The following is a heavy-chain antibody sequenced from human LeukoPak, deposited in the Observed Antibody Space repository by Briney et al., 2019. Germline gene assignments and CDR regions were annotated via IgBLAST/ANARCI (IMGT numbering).Heavy chain of an antibody. D-gene: IGHD3-3*01. CDR3: AVFGGSPYYYYMDV. Sequence: ASVKVSCKASGYTFTSYDINWVRQATGQGLEWMGWMNPNSGNTGYAQKFQGRVTITRNTSISTAYMELSSLRSEDTAVYYCAVFGGSPYYYYMDVWGKGTTVTVSS. V-gene: IGHV1-8*03. J-gene: IGHJ6*03. CDR1: GYTFTSYD. CDR2: MNPNSGNT.